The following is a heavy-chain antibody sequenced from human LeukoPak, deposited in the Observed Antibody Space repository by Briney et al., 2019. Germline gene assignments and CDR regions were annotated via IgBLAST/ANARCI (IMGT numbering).Heavy chain of an antibody. Sequence: PGGSLRLSCAASGFTFSSYAMSWVRQAPGKGLEWVSAISGSGGSTYYADSVKGRFTISRDNAKNSLYLQMNSLRAEDTAVYYCASGRLRYCSSTSCDWGQGTLVTVSS. V-gene: IGHV3-23*01. CDR1: GFTFSSYA. J-gene: IGHJ4*02. CDR2: ISGSGGST. D-gene: IGHD2-2*01. CDR3: ASGRLRYCSSTSCD.